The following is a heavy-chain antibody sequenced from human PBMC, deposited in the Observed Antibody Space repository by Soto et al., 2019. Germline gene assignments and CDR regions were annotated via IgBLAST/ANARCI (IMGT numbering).Heavy chain of an antibody. CDR2: IDHSGST. CDR1: GGSFSDYY. D-gene: IGHD3-22*01. CDR3: ARVYYDTSGHETGGAFDI. V-gene: IGHV4-34*01. J-gene: IGHJ3*02. Sequence: SETLSLTCTVYGGSFSDYYWSWIRQPPGKGLEWNGEIDHSGSTNYNPSLKSRVTISVDTSKNQFSLKLSSVTAADTAVYYCARVYYDTSGHETGGAFDIWGQGTLVTVS.